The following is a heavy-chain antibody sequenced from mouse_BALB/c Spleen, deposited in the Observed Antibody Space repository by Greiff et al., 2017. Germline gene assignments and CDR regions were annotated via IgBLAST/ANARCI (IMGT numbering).Heavy chain of an antibody. D-gene: IGHD1-1*01. CDR1: GFNIKDYY. CDR2: IDPENGDT. J-gene: IGHJ4*01. Sequence: EVQLQQSGAELVRPGASVKLSCTASGFNIKDYYMNWVKQRPEQGLEWIGWIDPENGDTEYAPKFQGKATMTADTSSNTAYLQLSSLTSEDTAVYYCNYYNSSYAMDYWGQGTSVTVSS. V-gene: IGHV14-4*02. CDR3: NYYNSSYAMDY.